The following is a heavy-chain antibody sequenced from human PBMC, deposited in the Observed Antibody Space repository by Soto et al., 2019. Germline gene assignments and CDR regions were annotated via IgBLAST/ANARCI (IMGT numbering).Heavy chain of an antibody. J-gene: IGHJ4*02. CDR1: GFTFSSYW. Sequence: EVQLVESGGGLVQPGGSLRLSCAASGFTFSSYWMSWVRQAPGKGLEWVANIKQDGSEKYYVDSVKGRFTISRDNAKNSRYLQMNRLRAEDTAVYYCARGRGCSTGCHNFDYWGQGTLVTVSS. CDR2: IKQDGSEK. CDR3: ARGRGCSTGCHNFDY. V-gene: IGHV3-7*01. D-gene: IGHD2-2*01.